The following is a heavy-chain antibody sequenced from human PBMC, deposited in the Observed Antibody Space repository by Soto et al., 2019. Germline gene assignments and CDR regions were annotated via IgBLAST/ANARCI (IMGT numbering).Heavy chain of an antibody. CDR2: IWANGINK. J-gene: IGHJ3*02. Sequence: GSLRLSCAASGXRVSTYGMHWVRQAQGKGLEWVAVIWANGINKYYADSVRGRFTISRDKSNNTLDLQMNSLRAEDTALYYCVRERGPFDAFDIWGLGIMVTVSS. V-gene: IGHV3-33*01. CDR3: VRERGPFDAFDI. CDR1: GXRVSTYG.